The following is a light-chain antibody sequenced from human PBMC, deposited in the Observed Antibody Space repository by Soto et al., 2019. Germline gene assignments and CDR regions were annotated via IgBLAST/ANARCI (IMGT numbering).Light chain of an antibody. J-gene: IGKJ2*01. CDR2: AAS. V-gene: IGKV1-39*01. Sequence: DIQMTQSPSSLSASVGDRVTITCRASQTIGYYLNWYQQKPGKAPKLLIYAASRLQAGVPSRFSGSESGTDFTLTISSLQPEDFATYYCQQSHSTLYTFGQGTKLAMK. CDR1: QTIGYY. CDR3: QQSHSTLYT.